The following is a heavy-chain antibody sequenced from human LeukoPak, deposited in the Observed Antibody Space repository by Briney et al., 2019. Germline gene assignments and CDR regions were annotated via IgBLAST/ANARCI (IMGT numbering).Heavy chain of an antibody. CDR2: IKSKTDGGTT. Sequence: PGGSLRLSCAASGFTFNNDWMRWVRQAPGKGLEWVGLIKSKTDGGTTDYAAPVKGRFTISRDDSKNTLYLQMNSLKTEDTAVYFCSRQQLVFDYWGQGTLVTVSS. V-gene: IGHV3-15*01. CDR3: SRQQLVFDY. CDR1: GFTFNNDW. D-gene: IGHD6-13*01. J-gene: IGHJ4*02.